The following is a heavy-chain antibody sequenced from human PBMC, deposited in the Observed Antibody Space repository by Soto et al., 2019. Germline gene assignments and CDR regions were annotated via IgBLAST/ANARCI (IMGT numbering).Heavy chain of an antibody. Sequence: PSETLSLTCTVSGGSISSYYWSWIRQPPGKGLEWVGYIYYSGSTNYNPSLKSRVTISVDTSKNQFSLKLSSVTAADTAVYYCARRRVRYFDWALDYWGQGTLVTVSS. CDR3: ARRRVRYFDWALDY. CDR2: IYYSGST. J-gene: IGHJ4*02. D-gene: IGHD3-9*01. CDR1: GGSISSYY. V-gene: IGHV4-59*01.